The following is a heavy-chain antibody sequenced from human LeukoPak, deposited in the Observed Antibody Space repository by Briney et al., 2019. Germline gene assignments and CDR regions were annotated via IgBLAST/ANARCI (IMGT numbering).Heavy chain of an antibody. CDR2: ISGSGDRS. CDR3: AKAGSIRFDY. D-gene: IGHD1-26*01. CDR1: GFTFSIYG. V-gene: IGHV3-23*01. J-gene: IGHJ4*02. Sequence: PGGSLRLSCAASGFTFSIYGMSWVRQAPGKGLGWVSAISGSGDRSYYADSVKGRFTISRDNSKNTLYLHMNSLRAEDTAIYYCAKAGSIRFDYWGQGTLVTVSS.